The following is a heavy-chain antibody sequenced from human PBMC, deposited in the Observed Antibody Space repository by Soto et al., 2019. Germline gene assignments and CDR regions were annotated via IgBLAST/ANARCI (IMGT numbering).Heavy chain of an antibody. CDR3: ARGRYGDY. CDR2: ISAHNGNT. Sequence: QVHLVQSGAEVKKPGSSVKVSCKGSGDAFTTYGITWVRQAPGQGREWMGWISAHNGNTNYAQKLQGRVTVTRDTSTSTAYMELRSLRSDDTAVYYCARGRYGDYWGQGALVTVSS. J-gene: IGHJ4*02. D-gene: IGHD1-1*01. CDR1: GDAFTTYG. V-gene: IGHV1-18*01.